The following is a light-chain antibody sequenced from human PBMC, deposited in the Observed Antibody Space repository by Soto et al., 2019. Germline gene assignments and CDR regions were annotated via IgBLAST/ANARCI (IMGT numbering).Light chain of an antibody. Sequence: QSVLTQPASVSGSPGQSITISCTGSTSYVGRYNLVSWYQQYPGKAPKLMIYEGTKRPSGVSNRFSGSKSGNTASLTISGLQAEDEADYSCCSYAGSSTWVFGGGTKLTVL. CDR1: TSYVGRYNL. CDR3: CSYAGSSTWV. V-gene: IGLV2-23*01. CDR2: EGT. J-gene: IGLJ3*02.